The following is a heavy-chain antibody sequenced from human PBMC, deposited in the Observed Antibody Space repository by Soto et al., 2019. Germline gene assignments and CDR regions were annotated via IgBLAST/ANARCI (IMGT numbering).Heavy chain of an antibody. Sequence: GGSLRLSCAASGFTFSSYGMHWVRQAPGKWLEWVAVIWYDGSNKYYADSVKGRFTISRDNSKNTLYLQMNSLRAEDTAVYYCARPNERTVRPGIAAAGTRAYFQHWGQGXLVTVPS. CDR2: IWYDGSNK. V-gene: IGHV3-33*01. CDR1: GFTFSSYG. CDR3: ARPNERTVRPGIAAAGTRAYFQH. D-gene: IGHD6-13*01. J-gene: IGHJ1*01.